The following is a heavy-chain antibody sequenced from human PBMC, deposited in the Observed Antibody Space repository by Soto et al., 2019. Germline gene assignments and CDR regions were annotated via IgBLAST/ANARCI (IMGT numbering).Heavy chain of an antibody. Sequence: ASVKVSCKASGYTFTSYYMHWVRQAPGQGLEWMGIINPSGGSTSYAQKFQGRVTMTRDTSTSTVYMELSSLRSEDTAVYYCARDYLGFLEWLANHDYYYGMDVWGQGTTVTVSS. CDR3: ARDYLGFLEWLANHDYYYGMDV. CDR1: GYTFTSYY. J-gene: IGHJ6*02. V-gene: IGHV1-46*01. D-gene: IGHD3-3*01. CDR2: INPSGGST.